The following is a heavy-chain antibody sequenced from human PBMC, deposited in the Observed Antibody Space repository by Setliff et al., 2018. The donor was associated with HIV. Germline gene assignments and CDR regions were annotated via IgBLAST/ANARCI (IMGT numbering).Heavy chain of an antibody. J-gene: IGHJ4*02. V-gene: IGHV4-34*01. D-gene: IGHD6-13*01. Sequence: PSETLSLTCAVSGYSISSGYYWSWIRQPPGKGLEWIGEINHSGSTNYNPSLKSRVTISVDTSKNQFSLKLSSVTAADTAVYYCARGSSSWYIYFDYWGQGTLVTVSS. CDR1: GYSISSGYY. CDR2: INHSGST. CDR3: ARGSSSWYIYFDY.